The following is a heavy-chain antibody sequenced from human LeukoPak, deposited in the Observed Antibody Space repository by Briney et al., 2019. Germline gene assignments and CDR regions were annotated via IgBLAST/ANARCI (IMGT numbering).Heavy chain of an antibody. CDR2: VSPYSQNT. J-gene: IGHJ4*02. CDR1: GYTFISYG. V-gene: IGHV1-18*01. D-gene: IGHD2-2*01. CDR3: AKMGVRTLLTDIVVGPTANDYLES. Sequence: ASVKVSCKASGYTFISYGIAWVRQAPGQGLEWMGWVSPYSQNTNYIEKIQGRVTMTTDTSANTAYMELRSLRSDDTAVYYCAKMGVRTLLTDIVVGPTANDYLESWGQGTLVTVSS.